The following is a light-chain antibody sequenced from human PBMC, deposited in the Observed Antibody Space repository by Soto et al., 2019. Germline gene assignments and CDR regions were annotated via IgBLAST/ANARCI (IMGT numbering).Light chain of an antibody. V-gene: IGKV3-15*01. Sequence: IVMTQSPATLSVSPGEGATISCKASQNVYNNLAWYQQRPGQPPRLLIYDASTRATGISARFSGSGYGTEFTLTISSLQSEDFAVYFCQQCRNWPLTFGGGTKV. CDR2: DAS. CDR3: QQCRNWPLT. J-gene: IGKJ4*01. CDR1: QNVYNN.